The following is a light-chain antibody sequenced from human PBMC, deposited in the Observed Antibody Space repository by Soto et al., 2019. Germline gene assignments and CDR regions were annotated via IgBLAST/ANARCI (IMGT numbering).Light chain of an antibody. CDR1: SSDVGAYDY. J-gene: IGLJ1*01. Sequence: SALTQPPSPAGSPGQSVTLSCPWASSDVGAYDYVSRYQQHPGKAPKLMIYEINKRPSGVPDRFSGSKSGNTASLTVSGLQAEDEADYYCSSFAGSNNFPYVFGTGTKVTVL. CDR2: EIN. CDR3: SSFAGSNNFPYV. V-gene: IGLV2-8*01.